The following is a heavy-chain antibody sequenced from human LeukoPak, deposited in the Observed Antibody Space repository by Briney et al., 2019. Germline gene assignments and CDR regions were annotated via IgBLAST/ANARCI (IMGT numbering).Heavy chain of an antibody. D-gene: IGHD3-22*01. CDR1: GYTFTGYY. J-gene: IGHJ4*02. Sequence: ASVKVSCKASGYTFTGYYMHWVRQAPGQGLEWMGWINPNSGGTNYAQKFQGRVTMTRDTSISTAYMELSRLRSDDTAVYYCAREGGYYYDSSGYYYSSWGQGTLVTVSS. CDR2: INPNSGGT. V-gene: IGHV1-2*02. CDR3: AREGGYYYDSSGYYYSS.